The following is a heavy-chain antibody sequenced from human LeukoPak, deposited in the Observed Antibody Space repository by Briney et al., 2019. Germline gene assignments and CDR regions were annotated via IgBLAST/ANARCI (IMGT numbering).Heavy chain of an antibody. CDR1: GYTFTSYD. CDR2: MNPNSGNT. CDR3: ARGGYSGSYRYYYYGMDV. D-gene: IGHD1-26*01. V-gene: IGHV1-8*01. J-gene: IGHJ6*02. Sequence: ASVKVSCKASGYTFTSYDINWVRQATGQGLEWMGWMNPNSGNTGYAQKFQGRVTMTRNTSISTAYMELSGLRSEDTAVYYCARGGYSGSYRYYYYGMDVWGQGTTVTVSS.